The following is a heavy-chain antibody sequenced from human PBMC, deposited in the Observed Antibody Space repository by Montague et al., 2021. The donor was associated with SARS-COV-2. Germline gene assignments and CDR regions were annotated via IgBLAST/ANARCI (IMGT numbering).Heavy chain of an antibody. CDR1: GDSISSSSYY. J-gene: IGHJ3*02. D-gene: IGHD3-22*01. V-gene: IGHV4-39*01. Sequence: SETLSLTCTASGDSISSSSYYWGWIRQPPGKGLEWIGSIYYSGSTYYNPSLKSRVTISVDTSKNQFSLKLSSVTAADTAVYYCASPTYYYDSSGSGAFDIWGQGTMVTVSS. CDR2: IYYSGST. CDR3: ASPTYYYDSSGSGAFDI.